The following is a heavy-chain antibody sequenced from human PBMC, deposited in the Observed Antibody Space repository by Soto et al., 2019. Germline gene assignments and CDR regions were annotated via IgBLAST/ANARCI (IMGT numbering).Heavy chain of an antibody. CDR3: ARRRAAAGTLTFDY. CDR1: GFIFTGYN. J-gene: IGHJ4*02. CDR2: VSSGSSYI. D-gene: IGHD6-13*01. V-gene: IGHV3-21*01. Sequence: GGSLRLSCAASGFIFTGYNMNWVRQAPGKGLEWVSSVSSGSSYIYYADSVKGRFTISRDNAKNSLYLQMNTLRAEDTALYYCARRRAAAGTLTFDYWGQGTRVTVSS.